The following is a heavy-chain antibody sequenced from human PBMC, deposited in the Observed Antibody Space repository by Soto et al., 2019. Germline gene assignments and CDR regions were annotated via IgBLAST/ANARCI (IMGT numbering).Heavy chain of an antibody. CDR3: AKGDFDWLSYQYYYYYGMDV. CDR1: GFTFSSYA. J-gene: IGHJ6*02. CDR2: ISGSGGST. V-gene: IGHV3-23*01. D-gene: IGHD3-9*01. Sequence: PGGSLRLSCAASGFTFSSYAMSWVRQAPGKGLEWVSAISGSGGSTYYADSVKGRFTISRDNSKNTLYLQMNSLRAEDTAVYYCAKGDFDWLSYQYYYYYGMDVWGQGTTVTVSS.